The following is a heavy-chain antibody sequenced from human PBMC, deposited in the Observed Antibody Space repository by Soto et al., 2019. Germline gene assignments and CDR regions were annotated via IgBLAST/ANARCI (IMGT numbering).Heavy chain of an antibody. Sequence: SETLSLTCTVSGGSISSYYWSWIRQPPGKGLEWIGYIYYSGSTNYNPSLKSRVTISVDTSKNQFSLKLSSVTAADTAVYYCAREGSGYDAGDYYYYYMDVWGKGTTVTVSS. J-gene: IGHJ6*03. CDR3: AREGSGYDAGDYYYYYMDV. D-gene: IGHD5-12*01. CDR2: IYYSGST. V-gene: IGHV4-59*01. CDR1: GGSISSYY.